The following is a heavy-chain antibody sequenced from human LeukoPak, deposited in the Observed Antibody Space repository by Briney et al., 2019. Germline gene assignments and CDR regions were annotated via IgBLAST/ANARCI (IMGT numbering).Heavy chain of an antibody. CDR1: GFTFTNYA. CDR3: AKDLPTRYSSSWSDYYYYGMDV. D-gene: IGHD6-13*01. V-gene: IGHV3-23*01. Sequence: GGSLRLSCAASGFTFTNYAMSWVRQAPGKGLEWVSSISGSGGSTYYADSVKGRFTISRDNSKNTLYLQMNSLRAEDTAVYYCAKDLPTRYSSSWSDYYYYGMDVWGQGTTVTVSS. CDR2: ISGSGGST. J-gene: IGHJ6*02.